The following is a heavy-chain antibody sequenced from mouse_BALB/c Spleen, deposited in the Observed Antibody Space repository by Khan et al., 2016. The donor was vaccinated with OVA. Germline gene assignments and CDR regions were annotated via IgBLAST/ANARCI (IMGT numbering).Heavy chain of an antibody. CDR3: SREWGLYRYAWFAY. Sequence: LVESGGGLVKPGGSLKLSCAASGFTFSDYYMYWVRQTPEKRLEWVATISDGGTYTYYPDSVKGRFTISSDNAKNNLYLQMSSLKSEDAAMYYCSREWGLYRYAWFAYWGQGTLVTVSA. CDR1: GFTFSDYY. V-gene: IGHV5-4*02. D-gene: IGHD2-14*01. CDR2: ISDGGTYT. J-gene: IGHJ3*01.